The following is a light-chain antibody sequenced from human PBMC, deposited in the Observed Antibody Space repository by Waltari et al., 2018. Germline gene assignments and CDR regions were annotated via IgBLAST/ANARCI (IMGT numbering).Light chain of an antibody. CDR2: DSA. CDR1: QSVSTY. CDR3: QQRYKWPLT. J-gene: IGKJ4*01. V-gene: IGKV3-11*01. Sequence: EIVLTQSHATLSLSPGERATLSCRASQSVSTYLAWYQQRPGQHPRLLIYDSASRATGIPARFSGSGSETDFTLTISSLEPEDFAVYYCQQRYKWPLTFGGGSKVEI.